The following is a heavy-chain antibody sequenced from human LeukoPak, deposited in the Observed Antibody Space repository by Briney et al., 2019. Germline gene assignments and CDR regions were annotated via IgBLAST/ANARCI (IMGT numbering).Heavy chain of an antibody. Sequence: GGSLRLSCAASGFTFSTYAMSWVRQAPGKGLEWVSAISASGDGTYYAGSAKGRFTISRDNSKNTLYLQMNSLRAEDTAVYYCASDAAAGTTADYWGQGTLVTVSS. CDR2: ISASGDGT. V-gene: IGHV3-23*01. J-gene: IGHJ4*02. D-gene: IGHD6-13*01. CDR1: GFTFSTYA. CDR3: ASDAAAGTTADY.